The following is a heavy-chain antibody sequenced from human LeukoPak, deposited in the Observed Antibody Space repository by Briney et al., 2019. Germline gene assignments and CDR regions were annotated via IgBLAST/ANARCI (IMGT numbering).Heavy chain of an antibody. CDR3: ARGDAFSGDH. V-gene: IGHV3-7*04. CDR2: IHPEGNEK. J-gene: IGHJ4*02. CDR1: GFTFSNFW. Sequence: PGGSLRLSCAVSGFTFSNFWMSWVRQAPGRGLEWVANIHPEGNEKYHVGSVEGRFVISRDNTKNLLFLQMSGLRVEDTALYYCARGDAFSGDHWGQGTLVTVFS.